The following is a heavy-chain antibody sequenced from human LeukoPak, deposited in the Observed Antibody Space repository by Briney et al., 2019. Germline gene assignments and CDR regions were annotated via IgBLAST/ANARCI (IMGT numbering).Heavy chain of an antibody. CDR1: GFTFSSYA. CDR3: TGHHQAYSRTY. D-gene: IGHD4-11*01. V-gene: IGHV3-23*01. Sequence: GGSLRLSCAASGFTFSSYAMSWVRQAPGKGLEWVSGISGSGGSTDYADSVKGRFTISRDNSKNTLYLQMNSLRAEDTAVYYCTGHHQAYSRTYWGQGTLVTVSS. J-gene: IGHJ4*02. CDR2: ISGSGGST.